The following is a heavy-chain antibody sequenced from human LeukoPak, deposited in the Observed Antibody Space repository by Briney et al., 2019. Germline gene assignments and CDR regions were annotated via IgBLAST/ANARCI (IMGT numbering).Heavy chain of an antibody. Sequence: PGGSLRLSCAASGFTFSSYAMHWGRQAPGKGLGWVAVISYDGSKKYYAHPVKGRFTISRDNSKTTLYLQMNSRRAEDTAGYYCARAGYSSSSFYFFDFWGQGTLVTVSS. CDR1: GFTFSSYA. V-gene: IGHV3-30-3*01. J-gene: IGHJ4*02. CDR2: ISYDGSKK. D-gene: IGHD6-6*01. CDR3: ARAGYSSSSFYFFDF.